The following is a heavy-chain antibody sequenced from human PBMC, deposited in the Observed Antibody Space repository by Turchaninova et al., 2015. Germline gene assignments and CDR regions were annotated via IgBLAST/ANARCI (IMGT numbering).Heavy chain of an antibody. Sequence: QVHLQESGPGLVKPSETLSLTCTVSGFPISSGYSWGWVRQPPGKGLEWIGNIDHSTNTYSSPSLKSRVTMSVDTSKNQFSLRLSSVTAADASVYYCVKHGYSYGPIEYWGQGTLVTVSS. CDR2: IDHSTNT. J-gene: IGHJ4*02. V-gene: IGHV4-38-2*02. D-gene: IGHD5-18*01. CDR1: GFPISSGYS. CDR3: VKHGYSYGPIEY.